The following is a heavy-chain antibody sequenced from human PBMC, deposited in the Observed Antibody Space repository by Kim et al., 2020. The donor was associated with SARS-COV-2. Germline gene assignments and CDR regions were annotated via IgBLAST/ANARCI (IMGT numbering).Heavy chain of an antibody. CDR2: IIPIFGTA. V-gene: IGHV1-69*13. CDR1: GGTFSSYA. D-gene: IGHD2-8*01. Sequence: SVKVSCKASGGTFSSYAISWVRQAPGQGLEWMGGIIPIFGTANYAQKFQGRVTITADESTSTAYMELSSLRSEDTAVYYCARTALVLMVYANGAFDYWGQGTLVTVSS. J-gene: IGHJ4*02. CDR3: ARTALVLMVYANGAFDY.